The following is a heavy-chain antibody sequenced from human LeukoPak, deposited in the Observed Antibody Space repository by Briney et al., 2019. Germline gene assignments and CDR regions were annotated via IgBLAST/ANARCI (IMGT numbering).Heavy chain of an antibody. J-gene: IGHJ5*02. CDR3: ARVGDLGSGYYSDNWFDP. Sequence: PSETLSLTCTVSDGPIRSHYWTWIRQSPLKGLEWIGDISNSGSTKYNPSLKSRVTISVDTSKNQFSLKLSSVTAADTAVYYCARVGDLGSGYYSDNWFDPWGQGTLVTVSS. V-gene: IGHV4-59*11. CDR2: ISNSGST. CDR1: DGPIRSHY. D-gene: IGHD3-22*01.